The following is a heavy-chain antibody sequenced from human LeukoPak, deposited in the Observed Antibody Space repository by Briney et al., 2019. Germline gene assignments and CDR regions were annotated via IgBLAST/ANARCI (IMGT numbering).Heavy chain of an antibody. CDR1: GGSFSGYY. J-gene: IGHJ5*02. Sequence: SETLSLTCAVYGGSFSGYYWSWIRQPPGKGLEWIGEINHSGSTNYNPSLKSRVTISLDTSKNQFSLKLRSVTAADTAVYYCARGGDMFVSVIGGLGQWLEKPFDPWGQGTLVTVSS. CDR3: ARGGDMFVSVIGGLGQWLEKPFDP. CDR2: INHSGST. D-gene: IGHD6-19*01. V-gene: IGHV4-34*01.